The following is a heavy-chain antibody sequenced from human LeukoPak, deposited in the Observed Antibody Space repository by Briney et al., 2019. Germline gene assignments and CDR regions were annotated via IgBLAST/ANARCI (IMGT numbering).Heavy chain of an antibody. D-gene: IGHD1-20*01. V-gene: IGHV4-39*07. Sequence: SETLSLTCTVSGGSISSYYWGWIRQPPGKGLEWIGSIYYSGSTYYNPSLKSRVTISVDTSKNQFSLKLSFVTAADTAVYYCARVTLTEYWYFDLWGRGTLVTVSS. J-gene: IGHJ2*01. CDR2: IYYSGST. CDR3: ARVTLTEYWYFDL. CDR1: GGSISSYY.